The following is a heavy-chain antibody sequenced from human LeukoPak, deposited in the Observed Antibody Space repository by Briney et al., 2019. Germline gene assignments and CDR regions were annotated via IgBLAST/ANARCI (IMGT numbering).Heavy chain of an antibody. V-gene: IGHV3-49*04. D-gene: IGHD2-21*01. Sequence: GGSLRLSCTASGFTFGDHVMSWVRQAPGKGLEWVGFIRSKVYGGTTEYAASVKGRFTISRDDSKSIAYLQMNILKTEDTAVYYCTRIWGDYYFDYWGQGTLVTVSS. CDR2: IRSKVYGGTT. J-gene: IGHJ4*02. CDR1: GFTFGDHV. CDR3: TRIWGDYYFDY.